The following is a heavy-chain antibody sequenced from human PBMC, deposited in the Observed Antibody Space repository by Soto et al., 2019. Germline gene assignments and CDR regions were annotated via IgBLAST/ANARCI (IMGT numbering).Heavy chain of an antibody. CDR1: GFTFSDYA. CDR3: VRDDPGLGMDY. J-gene: IGHJ4*02. CDR2: VSHDGSDS. D-gene: IGHD1-26*01. Sequence: SLRLSCAASGFTFSDYAMHWVRQAPGKGLEWVAVVSHDGSDSTYADSVKGRFTISRDNAKNTLYLQMNSLIAEDTAVYFCVRDDPGLGMDYWGLGTLVTVSS. V-gene: IGHV3-30*04.